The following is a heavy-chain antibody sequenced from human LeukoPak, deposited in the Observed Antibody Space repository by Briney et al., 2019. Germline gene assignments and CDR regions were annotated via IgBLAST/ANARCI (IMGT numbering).Heavy chain of an antibody. CDR2: IIPIFGTA. J-gene: IGHJ4*02. Sequence: GASVKVSCRASGGTFSSYAISWVRQAPGQGLEWMGGIIPIFGTANYAQKFQGRVTITADESTSTAYMELSSLRSEDTAVYYCARDRELLLDYWGQGTLVTVSS. V-gene: IGHV1-69*13. CDR3: ARDRELLLDY. D-gene: IGHD1-7*01. CDR1: GGTFSSYA.